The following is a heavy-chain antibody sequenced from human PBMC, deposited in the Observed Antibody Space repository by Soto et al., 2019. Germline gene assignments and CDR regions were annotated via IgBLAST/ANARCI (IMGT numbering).Heavy chain of an antibody. Sequence: SVKVSCKASGGTFSSYAISWVRQAPGQGLEWMGGIIPIFGTANYAQKFQGRVTITADESTSTAYMELSSLRSEDTAVYYCARCVVVAATFEYYFDYWGQGTLVNVS. D-gene: IGHD2-15*01. CDR2: IIPIFGTA. V-gene: IGHV1-69*13. J-gene: IGHJ4*02. CDR3: ARCVVVAATFEYYFDY. CDR1: GGTFSSYA.